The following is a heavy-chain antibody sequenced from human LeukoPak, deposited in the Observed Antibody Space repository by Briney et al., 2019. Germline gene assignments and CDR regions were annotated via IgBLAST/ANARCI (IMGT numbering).Heavy chain of an antibody. J-gene: IGHJ3*02. CDR2: ISAYNGNT. D-gene: IGHD2-15*01. CDR1: GYTFTSYG. Sequence: AAVKVSCKASGYTFTSYGISWVRQAPGQGLEWMGWISAYNGNTNYAQKLQGRVTMTTDTSTGTAYMELRSMRTEDIAVYYCARGKAVVVVAATPNNAFDSWGQGTMVTVSS. V-gene: IGHV1-18*03. CDR3: ARGKAVVVVAATPNNAFDS.